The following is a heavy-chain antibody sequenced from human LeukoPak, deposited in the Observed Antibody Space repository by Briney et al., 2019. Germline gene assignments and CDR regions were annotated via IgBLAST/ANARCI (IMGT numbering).Heavy chain of an antibody. J-gene: IGHJ6*03. CDR2: IYHSGST. V-gene: IGHV4-30-2*01. CDR3: ARVDYSNYQDYYYYYMDV. Sequence: SETLSLTCTVSGGSISSGGYYWSWIRQPPGKGLEWIGYIYHSGSTYYNPSLKSRVTISVDRSKNQFSLKLSSVTAADTAVYYCARVDYSNYQDYYYYYMDVWGKGTTVTVSS. D-gene: IGHD4-11*01. CDR1: GGSISSGGYY.